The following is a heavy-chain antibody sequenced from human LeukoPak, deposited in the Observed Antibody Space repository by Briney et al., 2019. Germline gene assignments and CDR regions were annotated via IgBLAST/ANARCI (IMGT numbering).Heavy chain of an antibody. J-gene: IGHJ4*02. CDR1: GFTFRNYN. Sequence: GGSLRLSCAASGFTFRNYNMHWVRQPPVKGLEWVAFIRNDGGNKNYADSVKGRFTISRDNSKNTLYLQMDSLRAEDMAVYYCAKDSSGWATDYWGQGTLVTVSS. CDR3: AKDSSGWATDY. CDR2: IRNDGGNK. V-gene: IGHV3-30*02. D-gene: IGHD6-19*01.